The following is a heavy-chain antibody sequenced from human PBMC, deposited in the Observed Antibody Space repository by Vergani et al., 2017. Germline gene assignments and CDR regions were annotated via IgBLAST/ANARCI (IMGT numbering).Heavy chain of an antibody. J-gene: IGHJ6*02. V-gene: IGHV3-43*02. CDR2: ISWDGGST. CDR1: GFTFDDYA. Sequence: EVQLVESGGGLVQPGRSLRLSCAASGFTFDDYAMHWVRQAPGKGLEWVSGISWDGGSTYYADSVKGRFTISRDNSKNSLYLQMNSLRTEDTALYYCAKEATDYGMDVWGQGTTVTVSS. CDR3: AKEATDYGMDV.